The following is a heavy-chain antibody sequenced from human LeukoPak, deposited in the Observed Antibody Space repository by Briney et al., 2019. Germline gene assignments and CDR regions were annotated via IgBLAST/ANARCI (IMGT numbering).Heavy chain of an antibody. V-gene: IGHV1-69*13. Sequence: GASVKVSSKASGGTFSSYAISWVRQAPGQGLEWMGGIIPIFGTASYAQKFQGRVTITADESTSTAYMELSSLRSEDTAVYYCARESGIDGSGSYLFDYWGQGTLVTVSS. J-gene: IGHJ4*02. CDR1: GGTFSSYA. D-gene: IGHD3-10*01. CDR2: IIPIFGTA. CDR3: ARESGIDGSGSYLFDY.